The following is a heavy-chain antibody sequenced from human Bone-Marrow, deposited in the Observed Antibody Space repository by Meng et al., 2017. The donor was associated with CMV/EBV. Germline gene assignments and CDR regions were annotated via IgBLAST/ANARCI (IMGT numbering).Heavy chain of an antibody. CDR3: VFSEEYYHVRSGPDWYYHYGMDV. D-gene: IGHD3-3*01. V-gene: IGHV1-69*10. Sequence: SVKVSCKASGGSFSRYDISWVRQAPGQGPEWMGGNIPILGITNYAQKFQGRLTITADKSKTTGYMEWSSLRAEDTAVYYCVFSEEYYHVRSGPDWYYHYGMDVWGQGTMVTVSS. CDR1: GGSFSRYD. J-gene: IGHJ6*02. CDR2: NIPILGIT.